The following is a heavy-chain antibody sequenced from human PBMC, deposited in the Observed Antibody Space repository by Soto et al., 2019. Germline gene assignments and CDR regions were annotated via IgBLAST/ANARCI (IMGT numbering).Heavy chain of an antibody. CDR2: IIPIFGTA. Sequence: GASVKVSCKASGGTFSSYAISWVRQAPGQGLEWMGGIIPIFGTANYAQKFQGRVTITADESTSTAYMELSSLRSEDTAVYYCARDTVAVGDGYNFGAFDIWGQGTMVTVSS. CDR1: GGTFSSYA. V-gene: IGHV1-69*13. CDR3: ARDTVAVGDGYNFGAFDI. D-gene: IGHD5-12*01. J-gene: IGHJ3*02.